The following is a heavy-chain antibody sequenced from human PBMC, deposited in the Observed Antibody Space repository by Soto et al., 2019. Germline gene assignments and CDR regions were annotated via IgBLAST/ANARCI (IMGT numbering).Heavy chain of an antibody. CDR1: GGSISSYY. J-gene: IGHJ4*02. CDR3: ARYELPLDF. CDR2: IYYSGST. Sequence: SETLSLTCTVSGGSISSYYWSWIRQPPGKGLEWIGYIYYSGSTNYNPSLKSRVTISVDTSRNQFSLKLSSVTAADTAVYYYARYELPLDFCGQGTLVTVSS. V-gene: IGHV4-59*01. D-gene: IGHD2-2*01.